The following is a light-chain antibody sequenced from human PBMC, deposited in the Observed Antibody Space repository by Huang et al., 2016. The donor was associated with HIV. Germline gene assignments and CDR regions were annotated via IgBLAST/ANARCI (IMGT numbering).Light chain of an antibody. CDR3: QQYYTNYYT. Sequence: DIVMTQSPDSLTVSLGERATINCKSSQDLLFNATNKSFLAWYQQRSRQSPKLLIYWASTRASDVPDRFSGSWSGTDFTLTINSLQAEDMAVYFCQQYYTNYYTFGQGTKLEIQ. CDR2: WAS. V-gene: IGKV4-1*01. J-gene: IGKJ2*01. CDR1: QDLLFNATNKSF.